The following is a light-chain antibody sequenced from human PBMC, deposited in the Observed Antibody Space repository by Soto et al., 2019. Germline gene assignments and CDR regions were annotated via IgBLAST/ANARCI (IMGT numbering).Light chain of an antibody. CDR3: QQSYSTPCT. CDR2: AAS. CDR1: QSISSY. V-gene: IGKV1-39*01. J-gene: IGKJ1*01. Sequence: DIQMTQSPSSLSASVGDRVTITCRASQSISSYLNWYQQKPGRVPKLLIYAASSLQSGVPSRFSGSGSGTDFTLTISSLQPEDFATYYCQQSYSTPCTFGQRTKVEIK.